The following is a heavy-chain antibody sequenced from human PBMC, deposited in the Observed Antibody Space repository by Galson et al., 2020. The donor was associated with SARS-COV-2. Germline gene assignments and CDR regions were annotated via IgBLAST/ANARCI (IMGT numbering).Heavy chain of an antibody. V-gene: IGHV3-43*01. CDR2: ISWDGGST. J-gene: IGHJ3*02. CDR3: AKALWFRELLPYPDAFDI. CDR1: GFTFDDYT. Sequence: GGSLRLSCAASGFTFDDYTMHWVRQAPGKGLEWVSLISWDGGSTYYADSVKGRFTISRDNSKNSLYLQMNSLRTEDTALYYCAKALWFRELLPYPDAFDIWGQGTMVTVSS. D-gene: IGHD3-10*01.